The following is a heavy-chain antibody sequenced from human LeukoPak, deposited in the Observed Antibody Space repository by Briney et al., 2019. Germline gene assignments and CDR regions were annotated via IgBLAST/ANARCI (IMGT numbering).Heavy chain of an antibody. D-gene: IGHD3-22*01. J-gene: IGHJ4*02. CDR1: GGPISSGGYY. V-gene: IGHV4-31*03. CDR2: IYYSGST. CDR3: ARGGGQWLFQYYFDY. Sequence: SQTLSLTCTVSGGPISSGGYYWSWIRQHPGKGLEWIGYIYYSGSTYYNPSLKSRVTISVDTSKNQFSLKLSSVTAADTAVYYCARGGGQWLFQYYFDYWGQGTLVTVSS.